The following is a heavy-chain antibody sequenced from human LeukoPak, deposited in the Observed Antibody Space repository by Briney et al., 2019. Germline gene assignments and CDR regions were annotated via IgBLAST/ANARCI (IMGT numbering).Heavy chain of an antibody. CDR1: GYSFTSYW. CDR2: IYPGESDT. Sequence: PGGSLRLSCKGSGYSFTSYWIGWVSQMPGKGMEWMGIIYPGESDTRYSPSFQGQVTVSADKSISTAYLQWSSLKASDTAMYYCARQSSDGYCSGGSCYHPDAFDIWGQGTMVTVSS. D-gene: IGHD2-15*01. V-gene: IGHV5-51*01. J-gene: IGHJ3*02. CDR3: ARQSSDGYCSGGSCYHPDAFDI.